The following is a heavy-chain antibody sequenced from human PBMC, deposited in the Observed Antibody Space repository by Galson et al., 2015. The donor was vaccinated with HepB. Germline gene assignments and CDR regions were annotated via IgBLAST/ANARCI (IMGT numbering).Heavy chain of an antibody. J-gene: IGHJ6*02. D-gene: IGHD1-26*01. V-gene: IGHV1-46*01. Sequence: SVKVSCKASGYTFFTNYIHWVRQAPGQGLEWMGIINPSGGPTSYAQKFQGRVTMTRDTSTSTVFMELSSLRSEDTAVYYCARGIVGATYYYYGMDVWGQGTTVTVSS. CDR1: GYTFFTNY. CDR3: ARGIVGATYYYYGMDV. CDR2: INPSGGPT.